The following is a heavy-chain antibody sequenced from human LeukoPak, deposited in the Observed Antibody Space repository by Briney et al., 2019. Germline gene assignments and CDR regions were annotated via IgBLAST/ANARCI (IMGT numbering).Heavy chain of an antibody. D-gene: IGHD2-8*01. CDR1: GFTFSSYS. CDR2: ISSSSSYI. Sequence: GGSLRLSCAASGFTFSSYSMNWVRQVPGKGLEWVSSISSSSSYIYYADSVKGRFTISRDNAKNSLYLQMNSLRAEDTAVYYCARGSIVLMVYAIEDNYYYYMDVWGKGTTVTVSS. CDR3: ARGSIVLMVYAIEDNYYYYMDV. V-gene: IGHV3-21*01. J-gene: IGHJ6*03.